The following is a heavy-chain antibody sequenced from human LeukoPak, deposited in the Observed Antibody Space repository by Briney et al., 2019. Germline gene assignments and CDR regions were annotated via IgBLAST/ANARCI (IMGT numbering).Heavy chain of an antibody. CDR3: ARKGITIFGVVNNNWFDP. CDR1: GFTVSSNY. V-gene: IGHV3-7*01. CDR2: IKQDGSEK. D-gene: IGHD3-3*01. Sequence: GGSLRLSRAASGFTVSSNYMSWVRQAPGKGLEWVANIKQDGSEKYYVDSVKGRFTISRDNAKNSLYLQMNSLRAEDTAVYYCARKGITIFGVVNNNWFDPWGQGTLVTVSS. J-gene: IGHJ5*02.